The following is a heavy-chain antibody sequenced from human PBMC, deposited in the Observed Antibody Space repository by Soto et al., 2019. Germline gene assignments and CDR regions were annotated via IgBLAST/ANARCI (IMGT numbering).Heavy chain of an antibody. J-gene: IGHJ4*02. CDR2: ISGGGDTT. Sequence: EVQLLESGGGLVQPGGYLRLSCAASGFTFINYAMTWVRQAPGKGLEWVSAISGGGDTTSYADSVKGRFTVSRDGSKNTLYLQMSSLRAEDTALYYCAKGRGGSGSLTPRVDFWGQGTLVTVSS. D-gene: IGHD3-10*01. V-gene: IGHV3-23*01. CDR3: AKGRGGSGSLTPRVDF. CDR1: GFTFINYA.